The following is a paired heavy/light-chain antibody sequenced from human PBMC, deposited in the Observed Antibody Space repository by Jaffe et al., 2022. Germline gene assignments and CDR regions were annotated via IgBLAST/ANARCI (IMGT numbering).Light chain of an antibody. CDR2: AAS. CDR3: QQSYSTVLT. J-gene: IGKJ4*01. Sequence: DIQMTQSPSSLSASVGDRVTITCRASQSISSYLNWYQQKPGKAPKLLIYAASSLQSGVPSRFSGSGSGTDFTLTISSLQPEDFATYYCQQSYSTVLTFGGGTKVEIK. V-gene: IGKV1-39*01. CDR1: QSISSY.
Heavy chain of an antibody. CDR1: GGSVSSGSYY. D-gene: IGHD2-15*01. V-gene: IGHV4-61*01. J-gene: IGHJ5*02. Sequence: QVQLQESGPGLVKPSETLSLTCTVSGGSVSSGSYYWSWIRQPPGKGLEWIGYIYYSGSTNYNPSLKSRVTISVDTSKNQFSLKLSSVTAADTAVYYCASRYCSGGSCYSVDNWFDPWGQGTLVTVSS. CDR2: IYYSGST. CDR3: ASRYCSGGSCYSVDNWFDP.